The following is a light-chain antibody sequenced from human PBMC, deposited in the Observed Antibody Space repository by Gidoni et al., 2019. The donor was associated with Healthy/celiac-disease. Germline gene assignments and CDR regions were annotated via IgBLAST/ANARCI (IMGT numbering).Light chain of an antibody. CDR2: GAS. CDR1: QSVSSN. Sequence: EIVMTQSPATLSVSPGERATPSCRASQSVSSNLAWYQQKPGQAPRLLIYGASTRATGIPARFSGSGSGTEFTLTISSLQSEDFALYYCQQCNNWPITFGQGTRLEIK. V-gene: IGKV3-15*01. J-gene: IGKJ5*01. CDR3: QQCNNWPIT.